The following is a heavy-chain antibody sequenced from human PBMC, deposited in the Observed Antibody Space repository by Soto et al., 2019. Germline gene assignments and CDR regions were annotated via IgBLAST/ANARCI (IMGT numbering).Heavy chain of an antibody. CDR1: GLTFNTYW. CDR2: INPDGSVK. V-gene: IGHV3-7*01. J-gene: IGHJ4*02. CDR3: ESARDSCFDY. Sequence: EVQLVESGGGLVQPGESLRLSCAASGLTFNTYWMTWVRQPPGKGLEWVANINPDGSVKYSVDSLKARFTISRDNAKNSLYLQMNSLRAEDTAVYYCESARDSCFDYWGQGTLVTVSS.